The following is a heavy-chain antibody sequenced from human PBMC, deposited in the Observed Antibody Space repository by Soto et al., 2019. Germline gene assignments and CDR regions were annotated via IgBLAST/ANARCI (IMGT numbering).Heavy chain of an antibody. CDR1: GGTFSSQA. D-gene: IGHD1-26*01. CDR2: IIPMFGTA. J-gene: IGHJ6*02. V-gene: IGHV1-69*06. CDR3: ARGGRGFGFYFYYGMDV. Sequence: QVQLVQSGAEVKKPGSSVKVSCKASGGTFSSQAISWVRQAPGQGLEWMGGIIPMFGTANSAQKFQGRVTVTADKSTGTVYLELSSLISDDTAVYYCARGGRGFGFYFYYGMDVWGQGTTVTVSS.